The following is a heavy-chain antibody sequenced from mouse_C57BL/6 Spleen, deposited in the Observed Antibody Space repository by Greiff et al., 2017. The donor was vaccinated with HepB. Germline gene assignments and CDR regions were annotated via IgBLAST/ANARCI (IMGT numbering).Heavy chain of an antibody. D-gene: IGHD3-2*02. V-gene: IGHV1-61*01. J-gene: IGHJ3*01. CDR3: ESESSGPWFAY. CDR2: IYHSDSET. CDR1: GYTFTSYW. Sequence: QVQLQQPGAELVRPGSSVKLSCKASGYTFTSYWMDWVKHSPGQGLEWIGNIYHSDSETHYNQKFKDKSTLTVDKSSSSAYMQLSSLTAEDSAVYYCESESSGPWFAYWGQGTLVTVSA.